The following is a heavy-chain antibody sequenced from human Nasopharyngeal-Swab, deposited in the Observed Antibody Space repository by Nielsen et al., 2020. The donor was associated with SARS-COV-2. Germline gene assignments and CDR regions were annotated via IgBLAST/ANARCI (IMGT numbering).Heavy chain of an antibody. Sequence: SETLSLTCTVSGGSISSGGYYWSWIRQRPGKGLEWIGYIYYSGSTYYNPSLKSRVTISVDTSKNQFSLKLSSVTAADTAVYYCARDFDFWDAFDIWAKGQWSPSLQ. V-gene: IGHV4-31*03. CDR3: ARDFDFWDAFDI. CDR1: GGSISSGGYY. J-gene: IGHJ3*02. D-gene: IGHD3-3*01. CDR2: IYYSGST.